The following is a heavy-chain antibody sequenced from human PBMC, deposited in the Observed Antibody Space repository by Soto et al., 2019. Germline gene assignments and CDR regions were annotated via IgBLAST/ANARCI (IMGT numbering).Heavy chain of an antibody. Sequence: VGSLRLSCASSVFAFRSYNMNCVRQSPGKWLEWVASISSGSSNIYYADSVKGRFTISRDNAKNSLYLQMDSLRAEDSAVYYCASATVVNATFDFLGQGTLVTVSS. CDR1: VFAFRSYN. CDR3: ASATVVNATFDF. J-gene: IGHJ4*02. CDR2: ISSGSSNI. D-gene: IGHD4-17*01. V-gene: IGHV3-21*01.